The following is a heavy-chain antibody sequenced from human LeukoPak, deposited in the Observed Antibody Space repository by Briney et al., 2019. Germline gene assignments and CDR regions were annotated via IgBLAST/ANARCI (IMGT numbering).Heavy chain of an antibody. Sequence: PGGSLRLSCAASGFTFSSYGMHWVRQAPGKGLEWVAVIWYDGSNKYYADSVKGRFTISRDNSKNTLYLQMNSLRAEDTAVYYCARAVVVPAAIRLGRGYYYYMDVWGEGTTVTVSS. CDR1: GFTFSSYG. V-gene: IGHV3-33*01. J-gene: IGHJ6*03. D-gene: IGHD2-2*02. CDR2: IWYDGSNK. CDR3: ARAVVVPAAIRLGRGYYYYMDV.